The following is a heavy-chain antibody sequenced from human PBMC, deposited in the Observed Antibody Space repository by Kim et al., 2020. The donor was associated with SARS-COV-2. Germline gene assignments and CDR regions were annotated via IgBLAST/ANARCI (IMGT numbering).Heavy chain of an antibody. CDR1: GFTFISSA. J-gene: IGHJ6*02. Sequence: SVKVSCKASGFTFISSAIQWVRQARGQRLEWIGWIVVGSGNTNYAQKFQERVTISRDMSTSTAYMELSSLRSEDTAVYYCAADPIPTGWDVVYQYYYYGMDVWGQGTTVIVSS. D-gene: IGHD1-26*01. V-gene: IGHV1-58*02. CDR3: AADPIPTGWDVVYQYYYYGMDV. CDR2: IVVGSGNT.